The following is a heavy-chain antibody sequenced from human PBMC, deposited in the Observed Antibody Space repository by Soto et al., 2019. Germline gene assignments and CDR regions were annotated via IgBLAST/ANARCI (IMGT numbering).Heavy chain of an antibody. D-gene: IGHD2-21*02. J-gene: IGHJ2*01. CDR2: IRSKANNYAT. CDR3: TRHAVQYCGGDCYLLPYFDL. V-gene: IGHV3-73*02. Sequence: EVQLVESGGGLVQPGGSLKLSCAASGFTFSGSAMHWVRQASGKGLEWVGRIRSKANNYATAYAASVKGRFTISREDSKNTSYLQMNSLKTEDTAVYYCTRHAVQYCGGDCYLLPYFDLWGRGTLVTVSS. CDR1: GFTFSGSA.